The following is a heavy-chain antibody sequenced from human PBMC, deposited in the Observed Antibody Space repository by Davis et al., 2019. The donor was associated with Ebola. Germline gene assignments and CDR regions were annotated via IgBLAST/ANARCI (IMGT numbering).Heavy chain of an antibody. V-gene: IGHV1-8*02. CDR2: MNPNSGNT. J-gene: IGHJ4*02. Sequence: ASVKVSCKASGGTFSSYAISWVRQAPGQGLEWMGWMNPNSGNTGYAQKFQGRVTMTRNTSISTAYMELSSLRSEDTAVYYCARVLYCSSTSCSDYWGQGTLVTVSS. CDR3: ARVLYCSSTSCSDY. D-gene: IGHD2-2*01. CDR1: GGTFSSYA.